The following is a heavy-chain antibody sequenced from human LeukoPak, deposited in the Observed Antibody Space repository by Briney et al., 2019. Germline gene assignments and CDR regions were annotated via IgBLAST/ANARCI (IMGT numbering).Heavy chain of an antibody. V-gene: IGHV3-23*01. CDR3: ASEFRTTGTTGWFYNWFDP. CDR1: GFTFSSYA. D-gene: IGHD1-1*01. CDR2: ISGSGGST. J-gene: IGHJ5*02. Sequence: GGSLRLSCAASGFTFSSYAMSWVRQAPGKGLEWVSAISGSGGSTYYADSVKGRFTISRDNSKNTLYLQMNSLRAEDTAVYYCASEFRTTGTTGWFYNWFDPWGQGTLVTVSS.